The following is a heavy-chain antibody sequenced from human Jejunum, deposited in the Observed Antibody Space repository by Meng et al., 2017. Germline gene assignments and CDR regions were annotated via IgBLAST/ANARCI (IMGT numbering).Heavy chain of an antibody. CDR3: TTDRVETTLLQVHH. J-gene: IGHJ1*01. Sequence: GESLKISCAASGFTFSDAWMGWVRQAPGKGLEWVARIKRTTDGATTDYAASVKGRFTISRDDSNNILYLQLSGLKIEDTAVYYCTTDRVETTLLQVHHWGQGTLVTVSS. D-gene: IGHD5-18*01. CDR2: IKRTTDGATT. V-gene: IGHV3-15*01. CDR1: GFTFSDAW.